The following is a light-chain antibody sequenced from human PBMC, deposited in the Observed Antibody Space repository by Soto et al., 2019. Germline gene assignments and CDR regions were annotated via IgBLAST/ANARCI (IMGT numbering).Light chain of an antibody. Sequence: EVGLTQCPGTLSLSPGERAALSCRASQSVSSTYLAWYQQKPGQAPRLLIYGASSRATGIPDRFSGSGSGTDFTLTISRLEPEDFAVYYCQQHGSSQTFGGGTKVDIK. V-gene: IGKV3-20*01. CDR2: GAS. J-gene: IGKJ4*01. CDR3: QQHGSSQT. CDR1: QSVSSTY.